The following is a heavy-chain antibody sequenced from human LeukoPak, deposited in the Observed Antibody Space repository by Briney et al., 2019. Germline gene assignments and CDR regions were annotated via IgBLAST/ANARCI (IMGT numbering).Heavy chain of an antibody. CDR3: ARATPDYYGGTYYFDY. J-gene: IGHJ4*02. D-gene: IGHD4-23*01. V-gene: IGHV4-61*01. CDR1: GGSVSSGSYY. CDR2: IYYSGST. Sequence: SETLSLTCTVSGGSVSSGSYYWSWIRQPPGKGLEWIGYIYYSGSTNYNPSLKSRVTISVDTSKNQFSLKLSSVTAADTAVYYCARATPDYYGGTYYFDYWGQGTLVTVSS.